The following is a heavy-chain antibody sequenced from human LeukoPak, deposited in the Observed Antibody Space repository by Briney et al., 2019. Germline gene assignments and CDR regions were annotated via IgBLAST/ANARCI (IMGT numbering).Heavy chain of an antibody. V-gene: IGHV4-34*01. Sequence: SQTLSLTCTVYGGSFSGYYWSWIRQPPGKGLEWIGEINHSGSTNYNPSLKSRVTISVETSENQFSRKLSSVTAADTAVYYCARTKLNYGSGSYPFDYWGQGTLVTVSS. CDR1: GGSFSGYY. J-gene: IGHJ4*02. CDR2: INHSGST. CDR3: ARTKLNYGSGSYPFDY. D-gene: IGHD3-10*01.